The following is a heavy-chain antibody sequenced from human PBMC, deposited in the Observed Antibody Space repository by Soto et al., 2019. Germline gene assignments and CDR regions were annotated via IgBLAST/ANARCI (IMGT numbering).Heavy chain of an antibody. Sequence: QVQLVQSGAEEKKPGASVKVSCKASGYTFTGYAMHWVRQAPGQRLEWMGWINAGNGNTKYSQKLQGRVTITRDTSASTAHMELISLRSEDTTVYFWAGAVAVPADFDYWCQGTLVTVSS. V-gene: IGHV1-3*05. CDR3: AGAVAVPADFDY. D-gene: IGHD6-19*01. CDR2: INAGNGNT. J-gene: IGHJ4*02. CDR1: GYTFTGYA.